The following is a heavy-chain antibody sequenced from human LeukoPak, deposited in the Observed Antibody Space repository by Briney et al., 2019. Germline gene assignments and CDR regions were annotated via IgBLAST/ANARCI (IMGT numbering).Heavy chain of an antibody. Sequence: GGSLRLSCAASGFVVSSNYLAWVRQAPGEGLEWVSFMYSDNNIYYADSVKGRFTISRDNSKNTFYLQMNSLRVEDTAIYYCARGILGLIPIDYWGQGTLVTVSS. D-gene: IGHD1-26*01. CDR3: ARGILGLIPIDY. J-gene: IGHJ4*02. CDR1: GFVVSSNY. V-gene: IGHV3-53*01. CDR2: MYSDNNI.